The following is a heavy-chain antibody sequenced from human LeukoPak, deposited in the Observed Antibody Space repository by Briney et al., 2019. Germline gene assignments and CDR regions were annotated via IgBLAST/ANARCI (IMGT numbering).Heavy chain of an antibody. Sequence: GGSLKLSCAASGFTFSSYAMSWVRQAPGKGLEWVSAISGSGGSTYYADSVKGRFTISRDNSKNTLYLQMNSLRAEDTAVYYCAKRVSSSSGLGYWGQGTLVTVSS. CDR2: ISGSGGST. CDR1: GFTFSSYA. D-gene: IGHD6-6*01. J-gene: IGHJ4*02. V-gene: IGHV3-23*01. CDR3: AKRVSSSSGLGY.